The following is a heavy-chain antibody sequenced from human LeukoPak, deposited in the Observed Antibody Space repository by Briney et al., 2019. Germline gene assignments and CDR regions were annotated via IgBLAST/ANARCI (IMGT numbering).Heavy chain of an antibody. D-gene: IGHD3-3*01. CDR3: PRMGGDFWSGDLFDY. J-gene: IGHJ4*02. Sequence: SETLSLTCTVSGYSISSGYYWSWIRQPAGKGLEWIERIYTSGSTNYNPSLKSRVTISVDTSKNQFSLKLSSVTAADTAVYYCPRMGGDFWSGDLFDYWGQGTLVTVSS. V-gene: IGHV4-61*02. CDR1: GYSISSGYY. CDR2: IYTSGST.